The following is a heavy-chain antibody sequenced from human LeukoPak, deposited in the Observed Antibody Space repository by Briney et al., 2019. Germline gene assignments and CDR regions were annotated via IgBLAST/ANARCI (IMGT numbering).Heavy chain of an antibody. D-gene: IGHD6-19*01. J-gene: IGHJ4*02. CDR1: GVSISRFY. CDR2: IYNGVPT. Sequence: PSETLSLICTTSGVSISRFYWSWVRQPPGKGLEWIGNIYNGVPTFFNPSLKSRVTISVDTSRRQFSLGLASVTAADTAVYYCVQTTGWPGFDYWGQGILVTVFS. V-gene: IGHV4-4*09. CDR3: VQTTGWPGFDY.